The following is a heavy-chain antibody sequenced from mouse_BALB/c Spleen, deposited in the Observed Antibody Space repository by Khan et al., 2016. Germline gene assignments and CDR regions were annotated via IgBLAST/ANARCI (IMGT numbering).Heavy chain of an antibody. CDR2: IDPANGNT. CDR3: ARPDYGSIPYYFDY. CDR1: GFNIKDTY. V-gene: IGHV14-3*02. J-gene: IGHJ2*01. D-gene: IGHD1-1*01. Sequence: EVQLQESGAELVKPGASVKLSCTASGFNIKDTYMHWVKQRPEQGLEWIGRIDPANGNTKYDPKFQGKATITADTSSNTAYLQLSSLTSEDTAVYYCARPDYGSIPYYFDYWGQGTTLTVSS.